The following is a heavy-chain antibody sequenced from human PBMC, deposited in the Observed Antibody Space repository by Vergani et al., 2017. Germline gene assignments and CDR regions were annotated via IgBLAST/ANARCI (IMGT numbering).Heavy chain of an antibody. V-gene: IGHV3-48*03. CDR1: GFTFSSYE. Sequence: EVQLVESGGGLVQPGGSLRLSCAASGFTFSSYEMNWVRQAPGKGLEWVSYISSSGSTIYYADSVKGRFTISRDNSKNTLYLQMNSLRAEDTAVYYCARDLILAVAGGRDYYYGMDVWGQGTTVTVSS. CDR3: ARDLILAVAGGRDYYYGMDV. J-gene: IGHJ6*02. D-gene: IGHD6-19*01. CDR2: ISSSGSTI.